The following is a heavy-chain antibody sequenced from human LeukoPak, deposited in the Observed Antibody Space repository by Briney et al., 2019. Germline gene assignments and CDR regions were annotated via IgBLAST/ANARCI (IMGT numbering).Heavy chain of an antibody. V-gene: IGHV4-4*02. CDR3: SRESGAFCPFGY. D-gene: IGHD1-26*01. Sequence: PSGTLSLTCGVSGGSISGTNWWSWVRQPPEQGLEWIGEISLTGQTNYNPSLNGRVTMSLDKSSNQLSLNLTSVTAPDTATYYCSRESGAFCPFGYWGQGTLVIVSS. CDR2: ISLTGQT. J-gene: IGHJ4*02. CDR1: GGSISGTNW.